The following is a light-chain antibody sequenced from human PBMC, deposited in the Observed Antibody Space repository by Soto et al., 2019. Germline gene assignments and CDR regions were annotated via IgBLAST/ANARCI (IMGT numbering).Light chain of an antibody. CDR3: RSYTSTSTRYL. CDR1: SSDVGGYNH. Sequence: QSVLTQPASVSGSPGQSITISCTGTSSDVGGYNHVSWYQHHPGKAPKLIIHDVSNRPSGLSNRFSGSKSGNTASLTISGLQAEDEADYYCRSYTSTSTRYLLGTGTKVTVL. CDR2: DVS. J-gene: IGLJ1*01. V-gene: IGLV2-14*03.